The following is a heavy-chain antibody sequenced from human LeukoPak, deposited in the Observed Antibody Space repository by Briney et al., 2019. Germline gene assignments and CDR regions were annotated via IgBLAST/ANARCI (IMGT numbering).Heavy chain of an antibody. CDR1: GFTFSSYA. CDR3: AKGDVDSSGYFQFDY. J-gene: IGHJ4*02. V-gene: IGHV3-23*01. CDR2: ISGSGGST. Sequence: GGSLRLSCAASGFTFSSYAMGWVRQAPGKGLEWVSAISGSGGSTYYADSVKGRFTISRDNSKNTLYLQMNSLRAEDTAVYYCAKGDVDSSGYFQFDYWGQGTLVTVSS. D-gene: IGHD3-22*01.